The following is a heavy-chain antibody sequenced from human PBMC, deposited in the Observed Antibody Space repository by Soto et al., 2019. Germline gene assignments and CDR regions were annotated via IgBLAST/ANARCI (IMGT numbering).Heavy chain of an antibody. J-gene: IGHJ4*02. CDR2: ISYDGSNK. Sequence: GGSLRLSCAASGFTFSSYGMHWVRQAPGKGLEWVAVISYDGSNKYYADSVKGRFTISRDNSKNTLYLQMNSLRAEDTAVYYCAKEDAPYSSSSGGLFDYWGQGTLVTVSS. V-gene: IGHV3-30*18. D-gene: IGHD6-6*01. CDR1: GFTFSSYG. CDR3: AKEDAPYSSSSGGLFDY.